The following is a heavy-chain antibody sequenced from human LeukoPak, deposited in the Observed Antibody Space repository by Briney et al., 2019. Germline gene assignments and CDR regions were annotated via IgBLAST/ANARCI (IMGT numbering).Heavy chain of an antibody. D-gene: IGHD3-10*01. J-gene: IGHJ4*02. CDR1: GGSISSYY. CDR3: ARHAGSGSYFPLGY. V-gene: IGHV4-59*08. Sequence: TASETLSLTCTVSGGSISSYYWSWIRQPPGKGLEWIGYIYYSGSTNYNPSLKSRVTISVDTSKNQFSLKLSSVTAADTAGYYCARHAGSGSYFPLGYWGQGTLVTVSS. CDR2: IYYSGST.